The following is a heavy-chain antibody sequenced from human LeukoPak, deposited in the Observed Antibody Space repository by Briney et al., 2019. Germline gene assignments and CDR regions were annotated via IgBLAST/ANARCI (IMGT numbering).Heavy chain of an antibody. Sequence: ASVKVSCKVSGYTLTELSMHWVRQAPGKGLEWMGGFDPEDGETIYAQKFQGRVTMTRNTSISTAYMELSSLRSEDTAVYYCARGHRGRYYDSSGYYYFDYWGQGTLVTVSS. D-gene: IGHD3-22*01. V-gene: IGHV1-24*01. CDR2: FDPEDGET. J-gene: IGHJ4*02. CDR1: GYTLTELS. CDR3: ARGHRGRYYDSSGYYYFDY.